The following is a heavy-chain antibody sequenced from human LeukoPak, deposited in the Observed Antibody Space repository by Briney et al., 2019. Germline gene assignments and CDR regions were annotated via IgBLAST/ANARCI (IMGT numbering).Heavy chain of an antibody. V-gene: IGHV4-59*01. CDR2: IYYSGST. CDR3: ASMVRGVLIDY. D-gene: IGHD3-10*01. J-gene: IGHJ4*02. Sequence: PSETLPLTCTVSGGSISSYYWSWIRQPPGRGLEWIGYIYYSGSTNYNPSLKSRVTISVDTSKNQFSLKLSSVTAADTAVYYCASMVRGVLIDYWGQGTLVTVSS. CDR1: GGSISSYY.